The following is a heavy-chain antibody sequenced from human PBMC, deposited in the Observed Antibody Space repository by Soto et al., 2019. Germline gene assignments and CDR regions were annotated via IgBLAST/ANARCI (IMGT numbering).Heavy chain of an antibody. V-gene: IGHV3-9*01. Sequence: EVQLVESGGGLVQPGRSLRLSCAASGFTFDDYAMHWVRQAPGKGLEWVSGISWNSGSIGYADSVKGRFTISRDNAKNSLYLQMNSLRAEDTALYYCAKDYGVSDAFDIWGQGTMVTVSS. CDR1: GFTFDDYA. D-gene: IGHD4-17*01. CDR3: AKDYGVSDAFDI. J-gene: IGHJ3*02. CDR2: ISWNSGSI.